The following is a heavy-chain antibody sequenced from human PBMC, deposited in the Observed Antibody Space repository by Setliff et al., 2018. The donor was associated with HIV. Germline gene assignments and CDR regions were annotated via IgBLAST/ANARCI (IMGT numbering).Heavy chain of an antibody. CDR3: VREADGPPGNYDL. D-gene: IGHD3-3*01. CDR2: ISWNRGTI. V-gene: IGHV3-9*01. CDR1: GFTLDEYA. J-gene: IGHJ4*02. Sequence: GGSLRLSCVASGFTLDEYAMYWVRQRPGKGLELVSSISWNRGTIGYADSVKGRFTISRDDAKNSLYLQMNSLRPEDSAVYYCVREADGPPGNYDLWGQGALVTVSS.